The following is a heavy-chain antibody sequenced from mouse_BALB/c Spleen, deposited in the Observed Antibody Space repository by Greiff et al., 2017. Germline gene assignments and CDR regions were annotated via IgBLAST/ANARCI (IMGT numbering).Heavy chain of an antibody. CDR2: ISSGSSTI. CDR3: ARGLYYGSSYWYFDV. D-gene: IGHD1-1*01. CDR1: GFTFSSFG. Sequence: EVKLMESGGGLVQPGGSRKLSCAASGFTFSSFGMHWVRQAPEKGLEWVAYISSGSSTIYYADTVKGRFTISRDNPKNTLFLQMTSLRSEDTAMYYCARGLYYGSSYWYFDVWGAGTTVTVSS. J-gene: IGHJ1*01. V-gene: IGHV5-17*02.